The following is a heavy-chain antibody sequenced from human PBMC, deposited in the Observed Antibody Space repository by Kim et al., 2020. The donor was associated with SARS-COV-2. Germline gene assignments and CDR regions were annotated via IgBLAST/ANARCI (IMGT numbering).Heavy chain of an antibody. V-gene: IGHV3-9*01. CDR3: ARAGPYSNMPNWFDP. CDR2: ICWDSGSI. Sequence: GGSLRLSCAASGFTFTDDAMHWVRQAPGKGLEWVAGICWDSGSIGDADSVHGRFTISRDNAKNSLYQQRNSLTVEDTAFYYCARAGPYSNMPNWFDP. D-gene: IGHD4-4*01. J-gene: IGHJ5*02. CDR1: GFTFTDDA.